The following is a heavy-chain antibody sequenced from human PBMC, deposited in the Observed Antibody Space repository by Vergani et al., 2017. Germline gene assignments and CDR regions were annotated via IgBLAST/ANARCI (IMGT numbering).Heavy chain of an antibody. D-gene: IGHD1-26*01. Sequence: EVQLVQSGAEVKKPGESLRISCKGSGYSFTSYWISWVRQMPGKGLEWMGRIDPSDSYTNYSPAFQGHVTISAAKSISTAYLQWSSLKASDTAMYYCATSGSASEAFDIWGQGTMVTVSS. CDR1: GYSFTSYW. J-gene: IGHJ3*02. CDR2: IDPSDSYT. CDR3: ATSGSASEAFDI. V-gene: IGHV5-10-1*03.